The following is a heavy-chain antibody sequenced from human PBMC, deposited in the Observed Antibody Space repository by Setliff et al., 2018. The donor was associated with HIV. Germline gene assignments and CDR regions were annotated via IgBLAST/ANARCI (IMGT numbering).Heavy chain of an antibody. J-gene: IGHJ4*02. V-gene: IGHV3-11*04. D-gene: IGHD7-27*01. CDR3: AKDRWGGKPYYFDY. CDR1: GLTLSDYW. CDR2: ISKMGTTI. Sequence: GGSLRLSCAASGLTLSDYWMHWVRQAPGKGLEWVSHISKMGTTIHYADSVKGRFTISRDNAKNSLYLQMNSLRAEDTAVYYCAKDRWGGKPYYFDYWGQGTLVTVSS.